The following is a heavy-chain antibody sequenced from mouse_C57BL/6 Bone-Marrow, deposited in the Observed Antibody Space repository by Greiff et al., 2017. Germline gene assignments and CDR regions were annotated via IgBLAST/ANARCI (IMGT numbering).Heavy chain of an antibody. V-gene: IGHV1-59*01. J-gene: IGHJ4*01. Sequence: QVQLQQPGAELVRPGTSVKLSCKASGYTFTSYWMHWVKQRPGQGLEWIGVIDPSDSYTNYNQKFKGKATLTVDTSSSTAYMQLRSLTSEDSAVYYWARAGGYSNSLYYYAMDYWGQGTSVTVSA. CDR3: ARAGGYSNSLYYYAMDY. CDR2: IDPSDSYT. D-gene: IGHD2-5*01. CDR1: GYTFTSYW.